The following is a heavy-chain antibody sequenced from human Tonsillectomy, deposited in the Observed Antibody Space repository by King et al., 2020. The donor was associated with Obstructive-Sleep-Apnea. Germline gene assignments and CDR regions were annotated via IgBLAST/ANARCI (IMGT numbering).Heavy chain of an antibody. V-gene: IGHV4-59*08. D-gene: IGHD4-23*01. CDR1: GGSISSYY. CDR3: ARPRGTKVVTRGAFDI. CDR2: MYNSGST. J-gene: IGHJ3*02. Sequence: QLQESGPGLVKPSETLSLTCTVSGGSISSYYWSWIRQPPGKGLEWIGYMYNSGSTNYNPSLKSRVTISVDTSKNQFSLKLSSVTAADTAVYYCARPRGTKVVTRGAFDIWGQGTMVTVSS.